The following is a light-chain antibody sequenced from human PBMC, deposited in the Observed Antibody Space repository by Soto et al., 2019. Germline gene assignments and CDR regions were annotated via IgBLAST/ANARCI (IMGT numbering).Light chain of an antibody. CDR3: SSYTTSSTLLYV. CDR1: SSDVGGYNY. J-gene: IGLJ1*01. V-gene: IGLV2-14*01. CDR2: GVS. Sequence: QSVLTQPASVSGSPGQSITISCTGTSSDVGGYNYVSWYQQHPGKAPKLMIYGVSNRPSGVSTRFSGSKSGNTASLTISGLQAEDEADYHCSSYTTSSTLLYVFGTGTKLTVL.